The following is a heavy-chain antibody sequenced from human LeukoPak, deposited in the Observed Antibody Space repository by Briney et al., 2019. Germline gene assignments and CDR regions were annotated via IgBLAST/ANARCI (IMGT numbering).Heavy chain of an antibody. CDR1: GLTFNSYA. CDR3: ARVFLERLTSGYFDN. V-gene: IGHV3-30*04. CDR2: ITYNGSNK. Sequence: PGMSLRLSCAASGLTFNSYAIHWVRQAPGRGLEWVAVITYNGSNKYYADSVKGRFTISRDNSKNTLYLQMNSLRDDDTAVYYCARVFLERLTSGYFDNWGQGTLVTVSP. J-gene: IGHJ4*02. D-gene: IGHD3-3*01.